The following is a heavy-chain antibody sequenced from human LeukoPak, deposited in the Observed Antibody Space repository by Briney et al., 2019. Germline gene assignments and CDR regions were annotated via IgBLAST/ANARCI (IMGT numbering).Heavy chain of an antibody. D-gene: IGHD2-8*01. CDR3: ARPTRILYPPFQH. V-gene: IGHV3-11*04. Sequence: GGSLRLSCAASGFTFSDYYMSWIRQAPGKGLEWVSYISSSGSTIYYADSVKGRFTISRDNAKNSLYLQMNSLRAEDTAVYYCARPTRILYPPFQHWGQGTLVTVSS. J-gene: IGHJ1*01. CDR2: ISSSGSTI. CDR1: GFTFSDYY.